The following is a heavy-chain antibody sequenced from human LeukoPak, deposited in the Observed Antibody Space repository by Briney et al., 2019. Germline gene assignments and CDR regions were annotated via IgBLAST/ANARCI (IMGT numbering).Heavy chain of an antibody. D-gene: IGHD5-18*01. CDR2: MNPNSGNT. J-gene: IGHJ6*02. Sequence: ASVKVSCKASGYTFTSYDINWVRQATGQGLEWMGWMNPNSGNTGYAQKFQGRVTMTRNTSISTAYMELSSLRSEDTAVYYCARRRGYSYGYVDYYYYGMDVWGQGTTVTVPS. V-gene: IGHV1-8*01. CDR3: ARRRGYSYGYVDYYYYGMDV. CDR1: GYTFTSYD.